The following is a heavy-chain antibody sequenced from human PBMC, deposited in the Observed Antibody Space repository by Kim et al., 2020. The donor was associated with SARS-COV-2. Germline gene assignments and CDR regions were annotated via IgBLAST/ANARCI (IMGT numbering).Heavy chain of an antibody. J-gene: IGHJ4*02. CDR2: ISSSSSYT. V-gene: IGHV3-11*06. Sequence: WGSLRLSCAASGFTFSDYYMSWIRQAPGKGLEWVSNISSSSSYTNYADSVKGRFTISRDNAKNSLFLQMDSLRAEDTAVYYCARHPVEYDNSGYYNYWGQGTLVTVSS. CDR3: ARHPVEYDNSGYYNY. CDR1: GFTFSDYY. D-gene: IGHD3-22*01.